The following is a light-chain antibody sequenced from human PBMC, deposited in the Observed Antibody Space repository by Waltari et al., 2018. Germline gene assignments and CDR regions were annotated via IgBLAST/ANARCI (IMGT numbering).Light chain of an antibody. J-gene: IGKJ2*01. CDR3: QQTYSPPPYT. Sequence: DIQMTQSPSSLSAFVGDRVTITCRASQSIRNFLSWYQQKSGKAPELLIFGASTLQDGVPSRFRGSGSGTDFTLTISGLQPEDFGTYYCQQTYSPPPYTFGQGTKLEIK. CDR2: GAS. V-gene: IGKV1-39*01. CDR1: QSIRNF.